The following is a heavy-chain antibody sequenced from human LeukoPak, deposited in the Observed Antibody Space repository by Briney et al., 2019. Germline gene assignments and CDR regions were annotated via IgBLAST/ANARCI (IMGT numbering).Heavy chain of an antibody. D-gene: IGHD2-2*01. Sequence: ASVKVSCKASGYTFTSYDINWVRQATGQGLEWMGWMNPNSGNTGYAQKFQGRVTMTRNTSISTAYMELSSLRSEDTAVYYCARGGDIVVVPAAQFDYWGQGTLVTVPS. CDR3: ARGGDIVVVPAAQFDY. CDR2: MNPNSGNT. J-gene: IGHJ4*02. CDR1: GYTFTSYD. V-gene: IGHV1-8*01.